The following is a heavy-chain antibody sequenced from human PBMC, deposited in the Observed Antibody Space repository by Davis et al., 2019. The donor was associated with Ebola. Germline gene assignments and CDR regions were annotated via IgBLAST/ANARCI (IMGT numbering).Heavy chain of an antibody. J-gene: IGHJ5*02. CDR2: IIPIFGPA. D-gene: IGHD3-10*01. Sequence: SVKVSCKASGGTCSDYPISWVLQAPGQGLEWMGGIIPIFGPASYAQKFQDRVTITADESTTTAYMELRSLTFDDTAVYYCARGKDTGWFGWFDPWGQGTLVTVSS. CDR1: GGTCSDYP. CDR3: ARGKDTGWFGWFDP. V-gene: IGHV1-69*13.